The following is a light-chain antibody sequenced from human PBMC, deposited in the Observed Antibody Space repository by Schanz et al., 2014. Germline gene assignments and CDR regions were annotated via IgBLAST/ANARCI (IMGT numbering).Light chain of an antibody. CDR3: SSYTSSSFWV. Sequence: QSVLTQPASVSGSPGQSITISCTGSSSDVGGYNYVSWYQHHPGKAPKLMIYNGSNRPSGVSNRFSGSRTGNTASLTISGLQAEDEADYFCSSYTSSSFWVFGGGTKLTVL. CDR1: SSDVGGYNY. V-gene: IGLV2-14*03. CDR2: NGS. J-gene: IGLJ3*02.